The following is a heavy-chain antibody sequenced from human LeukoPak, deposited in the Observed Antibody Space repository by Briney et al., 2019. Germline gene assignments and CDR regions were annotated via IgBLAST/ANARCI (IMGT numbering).Heavy chain of an antibody. CDR2: INTYSGDT. D-gene: IGHD1-26*01. Sequence: GASVKVSCKTSGYTFNSYGITWVRQAPGQGLEWVGWINTYSGDTKNEKNLQGRVTITADTATNTAYMELRSLRSDDTAVYYCARVSRGSYDYWGQGTLLAVSS. J-gene: IGHJ4*02. CDR1: GYTFNSYG. CDR3: ARVSRGSYDY. V-gene: IGHV1-18*01.